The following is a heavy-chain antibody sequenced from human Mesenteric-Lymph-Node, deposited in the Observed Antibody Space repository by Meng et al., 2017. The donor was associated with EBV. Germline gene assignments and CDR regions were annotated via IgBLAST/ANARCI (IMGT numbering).Heavy chain of an antibody. CDR2: IYHSGRT. CDR1: GGSITRTTW. J-gene: IGHJ4*02. V-gene: IGHV4-4*02. Sequence: QVQLQVSGPGLVKPSGTLSLTCTVSGGSITRTTWWNWVRQPPGKGLEWIGEIYHSGRTNCKPSLQSRVTMSVDKSQNHFSLKLTSVTAADTAVYYCAGASDISGYYGGLDYWRQGILVTVSS. CDR3: AGASDISGYYGGLDY. D-gene: IGHD3-22*01.